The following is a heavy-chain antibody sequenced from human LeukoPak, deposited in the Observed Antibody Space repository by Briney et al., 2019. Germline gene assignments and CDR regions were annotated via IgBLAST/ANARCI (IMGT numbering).Heavy chain of an antibody. V-gene: IGHV4-34*01. Sequence: SETLSLTCAVYGGSFSGYYWSWIRQPPGKGLEWIGEINHSGSTNYNPSLKSRVTISVDTSKNQFSLKLSSVTAADTAVYYCARGWDTAMVFDYWGREPWSPSPQ. D-gene: IGHD5-18*01. J-gene: IGHJ4*02. CDR1: GGSFSGYY. CDR2: INHSGST. CDR3: ARGWDTAMVFDY.